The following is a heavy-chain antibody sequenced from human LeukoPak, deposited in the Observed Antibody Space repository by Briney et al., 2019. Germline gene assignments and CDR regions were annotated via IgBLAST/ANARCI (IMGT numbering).Heavy chain of an antibody. CDR1: GFPFSSYW. J-gene: IGHJ3*01. Sequence: GGSLRLSCVASGFPFSSYWMTWVRQAPGKGLEWVANIKEDESQRYYLGSVKGRFTISRDNTKSSVYLQMNSLRVEDTALYYCARGRAVDVWGQGTMVTVSS. CDR2: IKEDESQR. D-gene: IGHD3-10*01. V-gene: IGHV3-7*03. CDR3: ARGRAVDV.